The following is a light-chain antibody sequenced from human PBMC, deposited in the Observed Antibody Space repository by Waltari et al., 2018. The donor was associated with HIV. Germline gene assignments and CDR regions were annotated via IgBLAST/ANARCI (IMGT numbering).Light chain of an antibody. J-gene: IGLJ3*02. CDR2: RNN. CDR1: SSNIGSNS. CDR3: AAWGDSPSGVV. V-gene: IGLV1-47*01. Sequence: QSVLTQPPSASGTPGQRVTISCSGSSSNIGSNSVYWYQQLPGTAPKLLNYRNNQRASGVPGRFSGSKSGTSASLAISGLRSEDEAHYYCAAWGDSPSGVVFGGGTKLTVL.